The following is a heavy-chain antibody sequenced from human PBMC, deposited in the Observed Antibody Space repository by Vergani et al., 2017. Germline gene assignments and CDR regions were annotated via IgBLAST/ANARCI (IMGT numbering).Heavy chain of an antibody. CDR3: AKVGRSEVAGTFGAFDI. V-gene: IGHV3-23*01. CDR1: GFTFLMHA. Sequence: EVQLLESGGDLVQPGGSLRLSCAASGFTFLMHAMSWVRQAPGNGLEWVSTLSASDRRTHYADSVKGRFTISRDISKNTLFLHMNSLRPEDTAVYYCAKVGRSEVAGTFGAFDIWGQGTMVTVSS. CDR2: LSASDRRT. D-gene: IGHD6-19*01. J-gene: IGHJ3*02.